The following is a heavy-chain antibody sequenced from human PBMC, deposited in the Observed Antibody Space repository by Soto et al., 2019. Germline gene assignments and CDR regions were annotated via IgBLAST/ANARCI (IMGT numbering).Heavy chain of an antibody. CDR2: IYPGDSDT. CDR1: GYSFTSYW. CDR3: ARVGFRIVATIGGMDV. V-gene: IGHV5-51*01. Sequence: HGESLKISCKGSGYSFTSYWIGWVRQMPGKGLEWMGIIYPGDSDTRYSPSFQGQVTISADKSISTAYLQWSSLKASDTAMYYCARVGFRIVATIGGMDVWGQGTTVTVSS. D-gene: IGHD5-12*01. J-gene: IGHJ6*02.